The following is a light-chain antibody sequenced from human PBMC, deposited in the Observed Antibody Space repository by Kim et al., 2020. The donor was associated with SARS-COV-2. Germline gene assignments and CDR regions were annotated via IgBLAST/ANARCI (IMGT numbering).Light chain of an antibody. Sequence: NFMLTQPHSVSESPGNTVTISCTHTSGNIADNYVQWYQQRPGSAPTIVIYEDSERPSGVPDRFSGSIDTSSSSASLTISGLKTEDEADYYCQSYDISNVIFGGGTQLTVL. CDR2: EDS. CDR1: SGNIADNY. J-gene: IGLJ2*01. V-gene: IGLV6-57*04. CDR3: QSYDISNVI.